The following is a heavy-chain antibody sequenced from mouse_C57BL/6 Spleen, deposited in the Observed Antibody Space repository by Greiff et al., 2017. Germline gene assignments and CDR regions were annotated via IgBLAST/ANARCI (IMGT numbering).Heavy chain of an antibody. CDR1: GFTFSSYA. D-gene: IGHD1-1*01. Sequence: EVNVVESGGGLVKPGGSLKLSCAASGFTFSSYAMSWVRQTPEKRLEWVATISDGGSYTYYPDNVKGRFTISRDNAKNNLYLQMSHLKSEDTAMYYCARDAYYGFAYWGQGTLVTVSA. J-gene: IGHJ3*01. CDR2: ISDGGSYT. V-gene: IGHV5-4*03. CDR3: ARDAYYGFAY.